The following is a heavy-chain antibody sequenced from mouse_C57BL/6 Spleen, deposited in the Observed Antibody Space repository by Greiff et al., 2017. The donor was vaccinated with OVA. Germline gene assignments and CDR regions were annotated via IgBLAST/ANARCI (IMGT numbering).Heavy chain of an antibody. CDR2: ILPGSGSN. D-gene: IGHD2-3*01. J-gene: IGHJ4*01. V-gene: IGHV1-9*01. CDR3: ASRRVYDGYQEGYSMDY. CDR1: GYTFTGYW. Sequence: VQLQQSGAELMKPGASVKLSCKATGYTFTGYWIEWVKQRPGHGLEWIGEILPGSGSNNYNEKVKGKATFTAETYSNTAYMQLSSLTTVDSAIYYCASRRVYDGYQEGYSMDYWGQGTSVTVSS.